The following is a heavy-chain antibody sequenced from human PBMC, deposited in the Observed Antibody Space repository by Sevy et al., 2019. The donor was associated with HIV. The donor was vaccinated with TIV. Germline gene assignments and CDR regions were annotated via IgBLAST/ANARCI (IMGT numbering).Heavy chain of an antibody. CDR3: AKDRAIVVVVASYFDY. V-gene: IGHV3-23*01. CDR2: ISGSGGST. J-gene: IGHJ4*02. Sequence: GGSLRLSCAASGFTFSSYAMSWVRQAPGKGLGWVSAISGSGGSTYYADSVKGRFTISRDNSKNTLYLQMNSLRAEDTAVYYCAKDRAIVVVVASYFDYWGQGTLVTVSS. D-gene: IGHD2-15*01. CDR1: GFTFSSYA.